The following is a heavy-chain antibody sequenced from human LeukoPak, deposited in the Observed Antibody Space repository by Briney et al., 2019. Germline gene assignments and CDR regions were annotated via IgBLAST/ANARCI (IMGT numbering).Heavy chain of an antibody. V-gene: IGHV3-30-3*01. Sequence: GGSLRLSCEASGFTFSNYVIHWVRQAPGKGLEWLAVISYDGINKYYADSVKGRFTISRDRSKTTVDLQMDSLGGADTAVYYCARSPTYYYMDVWGKGTTVTVSS. J-gene: IGHJ6*03. CDR2: ISYDGINK. CDR1: GFTFSNYV. CDR3: ARSPTYYYMDV.